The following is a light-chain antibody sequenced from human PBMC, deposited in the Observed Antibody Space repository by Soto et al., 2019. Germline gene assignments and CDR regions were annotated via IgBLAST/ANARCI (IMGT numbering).Light chain of an antibody. Sequence: QSALAQPASVSGSPGQSITISCSGTSDDVGGYNYVAWYQQYPGKAPKLMISEVTDRPSGVSNRFSGSKSGNTASLTISGLQVEDDADFYCSSYTSSSSYVFGTGTKVTVL. CDR3: SSYTSSSSYV. CDR1: SDDVGGYNY. J-gene: IGLJ1*01. V-gene: IGLV2-14*01. CDR2: EVT.